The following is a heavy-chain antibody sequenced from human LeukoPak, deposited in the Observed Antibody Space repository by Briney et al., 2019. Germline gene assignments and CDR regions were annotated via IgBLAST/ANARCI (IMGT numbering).Heavy chain of an antibody. V-gene: IGHV4-39*07. J-gene: IGHJ3*02. Sequence: SETLSLTCTVSGGSISSSNYYWGWIRQPPGKGLEWIGRIYYSGSTYYNPSLKSRVTISVDTSKNQFSLKLSSVTAADTAVYYCARVALRYFDWLFHDAFDIWGQGTMVTVSS. CDR1: GGSISSSNYY. CDR2: IYYSGST. D-gene: IGHD3-9*01. CDR3: ARVALRYFDWLFHDAFDI.